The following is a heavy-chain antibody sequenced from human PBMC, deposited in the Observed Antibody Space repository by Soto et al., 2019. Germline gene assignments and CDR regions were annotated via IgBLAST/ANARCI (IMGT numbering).Heavy chain of an antibody. CDR2: INSAGSST. CDR1: GFTFSSYW. CDR3: ARDPRKAARPY. Sequence: EVQLVESGGGVVQPGGSLRLSCAASGFTFSSYWMHWVRQAPGQGLVCVSRINSAGSSTSYEDSVKGRLTISRYNAKNTMSLQMNSMRAEDTAVYYCARDPRKAARPYWGQGTTVTVSS. J-gene: IGHJ4*02. V-gene: IGHV3-74*01. D-gene: IGHD6-6*01.